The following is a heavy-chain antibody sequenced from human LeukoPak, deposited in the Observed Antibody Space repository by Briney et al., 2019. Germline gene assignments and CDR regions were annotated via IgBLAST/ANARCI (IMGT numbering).Heavy chain of an antibody. CDR1: GYTFTGYY. J-gene: IGHJ3*02. CDR2: INPNSGGT. Sequence: ASVKVSCKASGYTFTGYYMHWVRQAPGQGLEWMGWINPNSGGTNYAQKFQGRVTMTRDTSISTAYMELSRLRSDDTAVYYCARVGYCSGGSCYDALDIWGQGTMVTVTS. CDR3: ARVGYCSGGSCYDALDI. D-gene: IGHD2-15*01. V-gene: IGHV1-2*02.